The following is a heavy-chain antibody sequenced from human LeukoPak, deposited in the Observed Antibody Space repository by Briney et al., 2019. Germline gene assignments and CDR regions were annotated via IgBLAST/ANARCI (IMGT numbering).Heavy chain of an antibody. J-gene: IGHJ2*01. V-gene: IGHV3-74*01. CDR2: IKSDGSST. Sequence: PGGSLRLSCAASGFTFSNYWMRWVRQAPGKGLVWVSRIKSDGSSTNYADSVKGRFTISRDNAKNTLYLQVNSLRAEDTAVYYCPRALPFDLCGRGNLVTVSS. CDR3: PRALPFDL. CDR1: GFTFSNYW. D-gene: IGHD2-21*01.